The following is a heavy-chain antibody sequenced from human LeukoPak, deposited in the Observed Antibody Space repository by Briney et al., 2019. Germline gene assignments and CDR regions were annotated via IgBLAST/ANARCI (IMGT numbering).Heavy chain of an antibody. J-gene: IGHJ6*03. Sequence: GGPLRLSCAASGFTFSSYSMNWVRQAPGKGLEWVSYISSSSSTIYYADSVKGRFTISRDNAKNSLYLQMNSLRAEDTAVYYCARYDTPYYYYYMDVWGKGTTVTVSS. CDR1: GFTFSSYS. D-gene: IGHD3-9*01. CDR2: ISSSSSTI. CDR3: ARYDTPYYYYYMDV. V-gene: IGHV3-48*04.